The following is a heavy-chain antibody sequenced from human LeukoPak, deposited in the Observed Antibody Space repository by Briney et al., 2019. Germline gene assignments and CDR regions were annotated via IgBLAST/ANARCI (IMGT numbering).Heavy chain of an antibody. CDR2: INHSGST. V-gene: IGHV4-34*01. CDR3: ARGSDTKPYYMDV. J-gene: IGHJ6*03. D-gene: IGHD3-3*01. CDR1: GGSFSGYY. Sequence: SETLSLTCAVYGGSFSGYYWSWIRQPPGKGLEWIGEINHSGSTNYNPSLKSRVTISVDTSKNQFSLKLSSVTAADTAVYYCARGSDTKPYYMDVWGKGTTVTVSS.